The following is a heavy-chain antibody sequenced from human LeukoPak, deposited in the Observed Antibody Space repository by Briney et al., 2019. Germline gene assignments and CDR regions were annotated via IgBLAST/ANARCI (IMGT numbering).Heavy chain of an antibody. Sequence: SVKVSCKASGYSFTRYFIHWVRQAPGQGLEWMGGIIPIFGTANYAQKFQGRVTITADESTSTAYMELSSLRSEDTAVYYCARDPRIAVAVDYYYYGMDVWGQGTTVTVSS. J-gene: IGHJ6*02. CDR1: GYSFTRYF. D-gene: IGHD6-19*01. V-gene: IGHV1-69*13. CDR2: IIPIFGTA. CDR3: ARDPRIAVAVDYYYYGMDV.